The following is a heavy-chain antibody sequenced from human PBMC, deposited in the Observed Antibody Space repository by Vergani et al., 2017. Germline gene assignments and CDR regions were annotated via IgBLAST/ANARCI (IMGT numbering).Heavy chain of an antibody. D-gene: IGHD3-22*01. V-gene: IGHV5-51*03. CDR2: IYPGDSDT. J-gene: IGHJ4*02. Sequence: EVQLVQSGAEVKKPGESLKISCKGSGYSFTSYWIGWVRQMPGKGLEWLGIIYPGDSDTRYSPSFQGQVTISADKSISTAYLQGSSLKASDTAMYYCARLYYYDSSGYSNYFDYWGQGTLVTVSS. CDR3: ARLYYYDSSGYSNYFDY. CDR1: GYSFTSYW.